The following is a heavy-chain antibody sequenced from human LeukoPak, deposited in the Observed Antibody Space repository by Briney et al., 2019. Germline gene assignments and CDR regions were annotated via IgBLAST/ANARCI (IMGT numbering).Heavy chain of an antibody. Sequence: GGSLRLSCAPSGFTFNSYGMHWVRQTPGKGLEWVGRIESKTDGGTTDYAALVKGRFTISRDDSTNTLYLQMNSLKSEDTAVYYCTTYGSSRKFDYWGQGVLVTVSS. J-gene: IGHJ4*02. D-gene: IGHD3-10*01. CDR1: GFTFNSYG. CDR2: IESKTDGGTT. CDR3: TTYGSSRKFDY. V-gene: IGHV3-15*04.